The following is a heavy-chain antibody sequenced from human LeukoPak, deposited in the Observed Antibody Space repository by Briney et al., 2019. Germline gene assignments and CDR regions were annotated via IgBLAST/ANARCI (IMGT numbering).Heavy chain of an antibody. J-gene: IGHJ4*02. D-gene: IGHD5-12*01. Sequence: GASVKVSCKASGYTFTRYGISWVRQAPGQGLEWMGRIIPILGIANYAQKFQGRVTITADKSTSTAYMELSSLRSEDTAVYYCAREAAMATISDWGQGTLVTVSS. CDR2: IIPILGIA. CDR3: AREAAMATISD. V-gene: IGHV1-69*04. CDR1: GYTFTRYG.